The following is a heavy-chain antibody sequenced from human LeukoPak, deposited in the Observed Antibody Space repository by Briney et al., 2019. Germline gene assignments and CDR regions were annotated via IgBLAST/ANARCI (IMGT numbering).Heavy chain of an antibody. J-gene: IGHJ3*02. V-gene: IGHV1-18*01. CDR2: ISGYNGKT. Sequence: GASVKVSCKASGYTFSKYSINWVRQAPGQGLEWMGWISGYNGKTNYAQKLQDRVTMTTDTSTSTAYMELRSLRSDDTAVYYCARFGLGKHIEVAGIPFDIWGQGTMVTVSS. CDR3: ARFGLGKHIEVAGIPFDI. D-gene: IGHD6-19*01. CDR1: GYTFSKYS.